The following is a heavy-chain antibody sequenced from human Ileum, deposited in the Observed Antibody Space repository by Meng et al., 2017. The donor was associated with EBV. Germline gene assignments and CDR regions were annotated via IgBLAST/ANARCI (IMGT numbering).Heavy chain of an antibody. D-gene: IGHD6-19*01. CDR2: INSNTGNS. J-gene: IGHJ4*02. CDR1: GYTFRSHA. Sequence: QVQLVQSGFDFEKPWASWKFSCKASGYTFRSHAMSWVRQAPGQGLEWMGWINSNTGNSTYAQGFTGRFVFSLDTSVSTAYLHINSLKTEDTAVYYCAREVGQGWYYFDYWGQGTLVTVSS. V-gene: IGHV7-4-1*02. CDR3: AREVGQGWYYFDY.